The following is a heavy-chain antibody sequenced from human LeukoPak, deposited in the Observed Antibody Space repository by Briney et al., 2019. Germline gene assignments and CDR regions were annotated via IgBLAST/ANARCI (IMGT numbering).Heavy chain of an antibody. Sequence: PGGSLRLSCAASGFSVSTNYMSWIRQPPGKGLEWIGYIYYSENTNYNSSLKSRVTISEDTSKNQFSLNLTSVTAADTAVYYCAGGNFYDSSGHPYHFHYWGQGTLVTVPS. V-gene: IGHV4-59*02. D-gene: IGHD3-22*01. CDR2: IYYSENT. CDR3: AGGNFYDSSGHPYHFHY. CDR1: GFSVSTNY. J-gene: IGHJ4*02.